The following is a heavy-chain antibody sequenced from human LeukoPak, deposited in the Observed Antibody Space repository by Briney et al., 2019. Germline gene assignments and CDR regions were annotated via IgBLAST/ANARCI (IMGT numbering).Heavy chain of an antibody. CDR2: INHSGST. Sequence: SETLSLTCAVYGGSFSGYYWSWIRQPPGKGLEWIGEINHSGSTNYNPSLKSRVTISVDTSKNQFSLKLSSVTAADTAVYYCARRGGGSGWGYYYYMDVWGKGTTVTISS. J-gene: IGHJ6*03. CDR3: ARRGGGSGWGYYYYMDV. V-gene: IGHV4-34*01. CDR1: GGSFSGYY. D-gene: IGHD6-19*01.